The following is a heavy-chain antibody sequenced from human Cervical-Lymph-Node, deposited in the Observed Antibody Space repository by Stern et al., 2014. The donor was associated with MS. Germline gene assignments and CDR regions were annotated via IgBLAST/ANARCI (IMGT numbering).Heavy chain of an antibody. CDR1: GYTFTT. CDR2: INTNTGNP. Sequence: VQLVESGSELKKPGASVKVSCKASGYTFTTLVRQAPGQGLEWMGWINTNTGNPTYAQGFTGRFVFSLDTSVSTAYLQISSLKAEDTAVYYCTRVWSHYGDYGMDVWGQGTTVTVSS. V-gene: IGHV7-4-1*02. D-gene: IGHD4-17*01. CDR3: TRVWSHYGDYGMDV. J-gene: IGHJ6*02.